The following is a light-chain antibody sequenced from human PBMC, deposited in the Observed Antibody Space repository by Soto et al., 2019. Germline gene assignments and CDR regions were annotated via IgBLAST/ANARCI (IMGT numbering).Light chain of an antibody. CDR1: SSNIGNNY. CDR3: GTWDSSLSVYV. J-gene: IGLJ1*01. Sequence: QSVLTQPPSVSAAPGQKVTISCSGSSSNIGNNYVSWYQHLPRTAPKLLIYENNKRPSGIPDRFSGSRSGTSATLGITGLQTGDEADYYCGTWDSSLSVYVFGTGTKVTVL. CDR2: ENN. V-gene: IGLV1-51*02.